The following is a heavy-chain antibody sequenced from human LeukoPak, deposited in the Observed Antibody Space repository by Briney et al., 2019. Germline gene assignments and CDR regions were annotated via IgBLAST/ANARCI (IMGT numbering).Heavy chain of an antibody. Sequence: PGGSLRLSCAASGFTFRNFAVSWVRQAPGKGLEWVSSISSSSSYIYYADSVKGRFTISRDNAKNSLYLQMNSLRAEDTAVYYCARDSVVRVERADYWGQGTLVTVSS. CDR2: ISSSSSYI. D-gene: IGHD3-3*01. CDR1: GFTFRNFA. V-gene: IGHV3-21*04. CDR3: ARDSVVRVERADY. J-gene: IGHJ4*02.